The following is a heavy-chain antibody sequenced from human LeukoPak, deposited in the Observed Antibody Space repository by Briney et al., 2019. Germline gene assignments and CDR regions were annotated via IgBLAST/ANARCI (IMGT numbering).Heavy chain of an antibody. CDR2: INTNTGNP. Sequence: ASVKVSCKASGYTFTSYAMNWVRQAPGHGLEWMGWINTNTGNPTYAQGFTGRFVFSLDTSVSTAYLQISSLKAEDTAVYYCARESPFGRNDAFDIWGQGTMVTVSS. CDR1: GYTFTSYA. CDR3: ARESPFGRNDAFDI. J-gene: IGHJ3*02. V-gene: IGHV7-4-1*02. D-gene: IGHD2-15*01.